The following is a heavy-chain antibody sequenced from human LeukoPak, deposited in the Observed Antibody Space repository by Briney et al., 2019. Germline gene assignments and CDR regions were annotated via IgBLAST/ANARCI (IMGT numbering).Heavy chain of an antibody. CDR3: AKELRFYYGSGGYSDLDFDY. CDR2: ISGSGGST. V-gene: IGHV3-23*01. CDR1: GFTFSSYA. D-gene: IGHD3-10*01. Sequence: PGGSLRLSCAASGFTFSSYAMSWVRQAPGKGLEWVSAISGSGGSTYYADSVKGRFTISRDNSKNTLYVQMNSLRVEDTAIYYCAKELRFYYGSGGYSDLDFDYWGQGTLVTVSS. J-gene: IGHJ4*02.